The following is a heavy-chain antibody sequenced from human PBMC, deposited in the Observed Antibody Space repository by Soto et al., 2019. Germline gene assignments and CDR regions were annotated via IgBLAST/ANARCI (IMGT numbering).Heavy chain of an antibody. J-gene: IGHJ6*02. CDR2: ISSSSSYI. D-gene: IGHD3-22*01. CDR1: GFTFSSYS. V-gene: IGHV3-21*01. CDR3: ARDSRSIPNDSSGSHYYYYGMDV. Sequence: GGSLRLSCAASGFTFSSYSMNWVRQAPGKGLEWVSSISSSSSYIYYADSVKGRFTISRDNAKNSLYLQMNSRRAEDTAVYYCARDSRSIPNDSSGSHYYYYGMDVWGQGTTVTVS.